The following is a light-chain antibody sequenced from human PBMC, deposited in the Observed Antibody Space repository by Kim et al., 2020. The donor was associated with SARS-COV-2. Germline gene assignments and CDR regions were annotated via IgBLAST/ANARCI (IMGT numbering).Light chain of an antibody. Sequence: SYELTQPPSVSVAPGKAARITCGGNNIGSKSVHWCQQKPGQAPVLVIYSDSDRPSGIPERFSGSNSANTATLTISRVEAGDEADYYCQVWDSCSDHLVFG. CDR3: QVWDSCSDHLV. CDR1: NIGSKS. V-gene: IGLV3-21*04. J-gene: IGLJ3*02. CDR2: SDS.